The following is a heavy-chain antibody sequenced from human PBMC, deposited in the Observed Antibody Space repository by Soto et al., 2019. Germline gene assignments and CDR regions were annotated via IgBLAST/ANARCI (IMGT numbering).Heavy chain of an antibody. V-gene: IGHV3-30*18. J-gene: IGHJ6*02. CDR3: AKDRVLLWFGEKYGMGV. D-gene: IGHD3-10*01. CDR2: ISYDGSNK. Sequence: PGGSLRLSCAASGFTFSSYGMHWVRQAPGKGLEWVAVISYDGSNKYYADSVKGRFTISRDNSKNTLYLQMNSLRAEDTAVYYCAKDRVLLWFGEKYGMGVWGQGTTVTVSS. CDR1: GFTFSSYG.